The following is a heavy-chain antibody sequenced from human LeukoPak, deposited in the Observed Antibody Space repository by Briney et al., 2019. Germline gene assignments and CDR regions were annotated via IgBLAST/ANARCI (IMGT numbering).Heavy chain of an antibody. CDR3: VRDRSYSGSPPGVVYLDY. D-gene: IGHD1-26*01. J-gene: IGHJ4*02. Sequence: GGSLRLSCAASGFRFAKYNMNWVRQAPGKGLEWVSSIGTSSRYTYYEDSLQGRFTISRDDATSSLHLQMDSLRAEDTAVYYCVRDRSYSGSPPGVVYLDYWGQGIMVAVSS. CDR1: GFRFAKYN. V-gene: IGHV3-21*01. CDR2: IGTSSRYT.